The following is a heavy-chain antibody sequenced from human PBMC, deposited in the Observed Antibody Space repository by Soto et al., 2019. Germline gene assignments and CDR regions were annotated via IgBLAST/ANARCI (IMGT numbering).Heavy chain of an antibody. CDR2: IIPIFGTT. V-gene: IGHV1-69*01. CDR3: ARDAIFGVVIRGIDYYYGMDV. Sequence: QVQLVQSGAEVKKPGSSVKVSCKASGGTFSNYAISWVRQAPGQGLEWMGGIIPIFGTTNYAQKFQGRVTITADESTSTAYKELSSLRSEDTAVHYCARDAIFGVVIRGIDYYYGMDVWGQGTTVTVSS. D-gene: IGHD3-3*01. CDR1: GGTFSNYA. J-gene: IGHJ6*02.